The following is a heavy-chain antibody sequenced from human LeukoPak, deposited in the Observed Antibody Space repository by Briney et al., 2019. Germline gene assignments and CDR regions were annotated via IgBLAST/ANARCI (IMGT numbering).Heavy chain of an antibody. Sequence: GGSLRLSCAASGITFSSHGMHWVRQAPGKGLEWVSYIGSSGTTTYYADSVKGRFTISRDNAKNSLYLQMNSLRAEDTAVYYCARALNQWLDAFHIWGQGTLVTVSS. V-gene: IGHV3-48*01. CDR2: IGSSGTTT. D-gene: IGHD6-19*01. CDR3: ARALNQWLDAFHI. CDR1: GITFSSHG. J-gene: IGHJ4*02.